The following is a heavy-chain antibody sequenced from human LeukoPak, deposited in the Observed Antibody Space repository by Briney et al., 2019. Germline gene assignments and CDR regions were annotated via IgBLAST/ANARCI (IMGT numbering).Heavy chain of an antibody. D-gene: IGHD1-20*01. V-gene: IGHV1-18*01. Sequence: ASVKVSCKASGYSFTSYGITWVRQAPGQGLEWMGWISAYNGNTNYAQKLRGRVTMTTDTSTSTAFMELKSLRSDDTAVYYCARDFFRGLTGTTDYFDYWGQGTLVTVSS. J-gene: IGHJ4*02. CDR3: ARDFFRGLTGTTDYFDY. CDR2: ISAYNGNT. CDR1: GYSFTSYG.